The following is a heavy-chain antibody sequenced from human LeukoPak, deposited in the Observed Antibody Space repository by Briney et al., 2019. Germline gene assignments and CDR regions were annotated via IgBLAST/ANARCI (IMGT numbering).Heavy chain of an antibody. CDR2: IKSDGST. Sequence: GGSLRLSCAASGFTFSSYWMHWVRQAPGKGLVWVSRIKSDGSTRYADSVKGRFTISRDNAKNTVSLQVNSLRAEDTAVYFCTRELPREVTLDYWGQGTLVTVSS. D-gene: IGHD2-21*02. V-gene: IGHV3-74*01. J-gene: IGHJ4*01. CDR1: GFTFSSYW. CDR3: TRELPREVTLDY.